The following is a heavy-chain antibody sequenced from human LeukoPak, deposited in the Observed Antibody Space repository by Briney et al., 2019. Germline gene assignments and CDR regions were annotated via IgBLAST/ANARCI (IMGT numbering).Heavy chain of an antibody. J-gene: IGHJ4*02. Sequence: PSETLSLTCAVYGGSFSGYYWSWIRQPPGKGLEWIGEINHSGSTNYNPSLKSRVTISVDTSKNQFSLKLSSVTAADTAVYYCARGLYDYVRGSYRYTRGTGFDYWGQGTLVTVSS. CDR2: INHSGST. CDR1: GGSFSGYY. CDR3: ARGLYDYVRGSYRYTRGTGFDY. D-gene: IGHD3-16*02. V-gene: IGHV4-34*01.